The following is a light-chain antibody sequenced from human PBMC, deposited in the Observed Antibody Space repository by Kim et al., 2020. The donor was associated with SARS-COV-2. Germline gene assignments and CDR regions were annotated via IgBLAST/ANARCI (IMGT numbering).Light chain of an antibody. J-gene: IGLJ1*01. V-gene: IGLV2-14*04. CDR2: DVS. CDR3: SSHTTSSTYV. Sequence: GQTITSSCTGNRSDVGYYHSVSWYQQHPGKAPKLIMYDVSDRASGVSNRFSGSQSGNTASLTISGLRAEDEADYYCSSHTTSSTYVFGSGTKVTVL. CDR1: RSDVGYYHS.